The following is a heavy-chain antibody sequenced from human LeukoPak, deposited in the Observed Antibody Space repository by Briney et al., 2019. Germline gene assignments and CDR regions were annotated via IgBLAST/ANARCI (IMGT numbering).Heavy chain of an antibody. D-gene: IGHD3-3*01. V-gene: IGHV1-18*01. CDR1: GYTFTSYG. CDR2: ISAYNGNT. CDR3: ARRVDFWSGSYYYGMDV. Sequence: TSVKVSCKASGYTFTSYGISWVRQAPGQGLEWMGWISAYNGNTNYAPKLQGRVTMTTDTSTSTAYMELRSLRSDDAAVYYCARRVDFWSGSYYYGMDVWGQGTTVTVSS. J-gene: IGHJ6*02.